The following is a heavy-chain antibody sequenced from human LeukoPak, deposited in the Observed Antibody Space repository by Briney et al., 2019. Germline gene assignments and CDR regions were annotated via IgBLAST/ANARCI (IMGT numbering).Heavy chain of an antibody. CDR3: ARLGGLWFGESWFDP. CDR1: GYSFTSYW. J-gene: IGHJ5*02. D-gene: IGHD3-10*01. V-gene: IGHV5-51*01. Sequence: GESLKISCKGSGYSFTSYWIGWVRQMPGKGLEWMGIIYPGDSDTRYSPSFQGQVTIPADKSISTAYLQWSSLKASDTAMYYCARLGGLWFGESWFDPWGQGTLVTVSS. CDR2: IYPGDSDT.